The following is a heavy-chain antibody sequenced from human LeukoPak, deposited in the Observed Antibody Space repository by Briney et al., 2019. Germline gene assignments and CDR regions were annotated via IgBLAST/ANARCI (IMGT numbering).Heavy chain of an antibody. J-gene: IGHJ4*02. V-gene: IGHV3-9*01. CDR3: AKGLRGYSYANDY. Sequence: PGGSPRLSCAASGFTFDDYAMHWVRQGPGKGLDWVSSISWNSGTIGYADSVKGRFTISRDNAKNSLYLQMNSLRAEDTALYYCAKGLRGYSYANDYWGQGTLVTVSS. D-gene: IGHD5-12*01. CDR2: ISWNSGTI. CDR1: GFTFDDYA.